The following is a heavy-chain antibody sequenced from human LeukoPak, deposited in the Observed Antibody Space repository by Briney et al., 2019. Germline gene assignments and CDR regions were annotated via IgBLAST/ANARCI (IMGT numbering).Heavy chain of an antibody. CDR1: GYTFTGYY. J-gene: IGHJ4*02. D-gene: IGHD3-22*01. CDR3: ARVFTHYYDSSGYYDGFDY. CDR2: INPNSGGT. Sequence: ASVKVSCKASGYTFTGYYMHWVRQAPGQGLEWMGWINPNSGGTNYAQKFQGRVTMTRDTYISTAYMELSRLRSDDTAVYYCARVFTHYYDSSGYYDGFDYWGQGTLVTVSS. V-gene: IGHV1-2*02.